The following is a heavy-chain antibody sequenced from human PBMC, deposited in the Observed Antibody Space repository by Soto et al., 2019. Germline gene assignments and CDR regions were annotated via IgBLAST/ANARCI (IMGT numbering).Heavy chain of an antibody. J-gene: IGHJ6*03. CDR2: IFSNDEK. Sequence: GPTLVHPTQTLTLPCTVAGVSLSNARLGVSWSRQPPAKALEWLAHIFSNDEKSYSTSLKSRLTISKDTTKSQVVLTMTSMDPVDTATYSCAPIIFSRKNYSYMDVRGKGTTVTVS. D-gene: IGHD2-15*01. CDR1: GVSLSNARLG. CDR3: APIIFSRKNYSYMDV. V-gene: IGHV2-26*01.